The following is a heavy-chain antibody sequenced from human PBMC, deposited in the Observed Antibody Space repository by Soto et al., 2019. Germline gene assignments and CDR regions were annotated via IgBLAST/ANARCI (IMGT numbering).Heavy chain of an antibody. V-gene: IGHV3-23*01. D-gene: IGHD3-9*01. CDR3: SIYLIGGARPGDY. Sequence: GGSLRLSCVASGFSFSDYAMNWVRQAPGKGLEWVSAISGSGGNTYYQDSVKGRFTISRDNSKNTLYLQLNSLSVEDTAVYYCSIYLIGGARPGDYWGPGTLVTGSS. J-gene: IGHJ4*02. CDR1: GFSFSDYA. CDR2: ISGSGGNT.